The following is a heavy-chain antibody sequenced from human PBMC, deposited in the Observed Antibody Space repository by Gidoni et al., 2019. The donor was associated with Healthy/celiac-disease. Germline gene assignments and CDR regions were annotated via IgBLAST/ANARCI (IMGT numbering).Heavy chain of an antibody. V-gene: IGHV3-53*01. CDR3: ARDALVEYSSSLYYYYGMDV. D-gene: IGHD6-6*01. CDR1: GFPVISNY. Sequence: EVQLVESGGGLIQPGGSLRLSCAASGFPVISNYMSWVRQAPGKGLEWVSVIYSGGSTYYADSVKGRFTISRDNSKNTLYLQMNSLRAEDTAVYYCARDALVEYSSSLYYYYGMDVWGQGTTVTVSS. CDR2: IYSGGST. J-gene: IGHJ6*02.